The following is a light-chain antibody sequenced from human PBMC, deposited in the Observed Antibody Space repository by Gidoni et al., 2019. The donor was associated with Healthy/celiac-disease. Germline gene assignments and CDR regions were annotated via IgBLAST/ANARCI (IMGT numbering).Light chain of an antibody. CDR2: GNS. CDR1: SSNIGAGYD. CDR3: QSYDSSLSGSV. J-gene: IGLJ2*01. Sequence: QSVLTQPPSVSEAPGQPVTISCTGSSSNIGAGYDVHWYQQLPGTAPKLLIYGNSNRPSGVPDRFSGSKSGTSASLAITGLQAEDEADYYCQSYDSSLSGSVFGGGTKLTVL. V-gene: IGLV1-40*01.